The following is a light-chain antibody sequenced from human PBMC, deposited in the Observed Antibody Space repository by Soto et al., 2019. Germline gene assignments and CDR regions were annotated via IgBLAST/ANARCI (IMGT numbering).Light chain of an antibody. Sequence: QSVLTQPPSVSAAPGQKVTISCSGSSSNIGNNYVSWYQQLPGTAPKLLIYDNNKRPSGIPDRFSGSKSGTSATLGITGLQTGDEADYYCATWDSSLSAVYLSGNGTKVTVL. CDR1: SSNIGNNY. J-gene: IGLJ1*01. CDR3: ATWDSSLSAVYL. V-gene: IGLV1-51*01. CDR2: DNN.